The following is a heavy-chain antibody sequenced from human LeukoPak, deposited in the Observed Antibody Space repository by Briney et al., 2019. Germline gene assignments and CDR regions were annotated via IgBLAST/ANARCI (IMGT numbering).Heavy chain of an antibody. CDR1: GGSFSGYY. CDR2: IYYSGST. D-gene: IGHD3-3*01. V-gene: IGHV4-59*01. J-gene: IGHJ6*03. Sequence: SETLSLTCAVYGGSFSGYYWSWIRQPPGKGLEWIGYIYYSGSTNYNPSLKSRVTISVDTSKNQFSLKLSSVTAADTAVYYCARERNDFWSVPEDRTMDVWGKGTTVTVSS. CDR3: ARERNDFWSVPEDRTMDV.